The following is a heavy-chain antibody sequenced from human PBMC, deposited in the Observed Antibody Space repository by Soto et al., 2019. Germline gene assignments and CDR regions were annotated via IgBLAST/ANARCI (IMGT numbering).Heavy chain of an antibody. V-gene: IGHV4-39*01. D-gene: IGHD6-6*01. CDR3: ARHRARNWFDP. CDR2: IYYSGST. Sequence: SETLSLTCIVSGGSISSSSYYWGWIRQPPGKGLEWIGSIYYSGSTYYNPSLKRRVTISVDTSKNQFSLKLSSVTAADTAVFYCARHRARNWFDPWGQGTLVTVSS. J-gene: IGHJ5*02. CDR1: GGSISSSSYY.